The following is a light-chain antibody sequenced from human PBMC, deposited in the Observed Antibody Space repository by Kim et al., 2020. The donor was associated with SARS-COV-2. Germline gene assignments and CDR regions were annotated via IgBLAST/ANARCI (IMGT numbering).Light chain of an antibody. J-gene: IGKJ1*01. V-gene: IGKV1-5*03. Sequence: SAVVGDRGTSNCRASQGGGSWVTWYQQKPGKAPKVLINKAYRVDSGVPSRFSGSGSGTEFTLTINGLQPDDFATYYCLQYNNYRAFGQGTKVEIK. CDR3: LQYNNYRA. CDR1: QGGGSW. CDR2: KAY.